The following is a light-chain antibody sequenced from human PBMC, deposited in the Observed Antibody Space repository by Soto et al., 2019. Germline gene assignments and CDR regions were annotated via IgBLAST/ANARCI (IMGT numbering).Light chain of an antibody. J-gene: IGKJ1*01. V-gene: IGKV2-28*01. CDR1: QSLLHSNGYNY. CDR2: LVS. Sequence: DSVMTQFPLSLSVTPGEPASISCRSSQSLLHSNGYNYLDWYVQKPGQSPQLLIYLVSNRASGVPDRVSGSGSGTDFTLKISTVEAEDVGVYYCMQALQIRVEFGQGTKVEIK. CDR3: MQALQIRVE.